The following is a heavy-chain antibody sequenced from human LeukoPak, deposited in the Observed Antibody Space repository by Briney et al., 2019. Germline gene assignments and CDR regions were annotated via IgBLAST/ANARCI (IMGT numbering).Heavy chain of an antibody. Sequence: AGGSLRLSCAASGFTFSSYSMNWVRQAPGKGLEWVSSISSSSSYIYYADSVKGRFTISRDNAKNSLYLQMNSLRAEDTAVYYCARVEYSSSSGYYFDYWGQGTLVTVSS. D-gene: IGHD6-6*01. CDR3: ARVEYSSSSGYYFDY. CDR1: GFTFSSYS. V-gene: IGHV3-21*01. CDR2: ISSSSSYI. J-gene: IGHJ4*02.